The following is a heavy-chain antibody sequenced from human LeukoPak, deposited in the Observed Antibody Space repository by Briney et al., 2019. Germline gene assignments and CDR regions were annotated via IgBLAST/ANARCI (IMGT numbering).Heavy chain of an antibody. CDR3: AGHGEGAYWVIGY. D-gene: IGHD2-15*01. CDR2: INHSGST. V-gene: IGHV4-34*01. J-gene: IGHJ4*02. Sequence: PSETLSLTCAVYGGSFSGYYWSWIRQPPGKGLEWIGEINHSGSTNYNPSLESRVTISVDTSKNQFSLKLSSVTAADTAVYFCAGHGEGAYWVIGYWGQGTLVTVSS. CDR1: GGSFSGYY.